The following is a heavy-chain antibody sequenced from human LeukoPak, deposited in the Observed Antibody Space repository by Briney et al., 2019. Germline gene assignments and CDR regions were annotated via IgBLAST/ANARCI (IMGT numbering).Heavy chain of an antibody. D-gene: IGHD6-19*01. CDR2: IYTSGST. Sequence: SETLSFTCTVSGGSISSYYWSWIRQPAGKGLEWIGRIYTSGSTNYNPSLKSRVTMSVDTSKNQFSLKLSSVTAADTAVYYCARSIAVAGKVNYFDYWGQGTLATVSS. CDR1: GGSISSYY. J-gene: IGHJ4*02. CDR3: ARSIAVAGKVNYFDY. V-gene: IGHV4-4*07.